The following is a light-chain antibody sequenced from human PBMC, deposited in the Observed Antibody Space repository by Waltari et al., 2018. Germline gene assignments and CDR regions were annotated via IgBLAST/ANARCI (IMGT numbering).Light chain of an antibody. Sequence: QSALTQPASLSGSPRQSITLSCTGTNSDIGGYNYFPWYQHHSGKAPTLMIFGVSDRPSGVSNRFSGSKSGNTASLTISELQADDEADYYCSSFTSSATWVFGGGTKLTVL. J-gene: IGLJ3*02. V-gene: IGLV2-14*03. CDR1: NSDIGGYNY. CDR3: SSFTSSATWV. CDR2: GVS.